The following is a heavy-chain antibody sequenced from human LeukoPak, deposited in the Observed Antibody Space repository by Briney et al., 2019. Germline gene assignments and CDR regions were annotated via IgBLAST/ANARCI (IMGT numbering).Heavy chain of an antibody. CDR2: VYYSGNT. J-gene: IGHJ3*02. Sequence: SETLSLTCTVSGGPMSADHWNWIRQPPGKGLEWIGCVYYSGNTNYNPSLKSRVTISIDTSKNQFSLKLRSVTAADTAVYYCARRNDFGIWGQGTMVTVSS. CDR1: GGPMSADH. V-gene: IGHV4-59*08. CDR3: ARRNDFGI.